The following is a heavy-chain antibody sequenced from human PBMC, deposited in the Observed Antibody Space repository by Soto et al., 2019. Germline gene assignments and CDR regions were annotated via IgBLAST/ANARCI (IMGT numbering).Heavy chain of an antibody. CDR1: GYTFTSYG. CDR3: ARDKRSRSYYYYYGMDV. V-gene: IGHV1-18*04. Sequence: QVQLVQSGAEVKKPGASVKVSCKASGYTFTSYGISWVRQAPGQGLEWMGWISAYNGNTNYAQKLQGRGTMTTDTSTSTAYMELRSLRSDDTAVYYCARDKRSRSYYYYYGMDVWGQGTTVTVSS. J-gene: IGHJ6*02. CDR2: ISAYNGNT. D-gene: IGHD1-26*01.